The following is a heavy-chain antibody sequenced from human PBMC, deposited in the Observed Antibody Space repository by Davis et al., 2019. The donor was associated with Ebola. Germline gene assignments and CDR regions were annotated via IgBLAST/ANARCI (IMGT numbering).Heavy chain of an antibody. CDR1: GGPFTGYY. J-gene: IGHJ3*02. V-gene: IGHV4-34*01. Sequence: MPSETLSLTCGVLGGPFTGYYWSWVRQPPGQGLEWIAEIDHSGTTNYNSSLKSRVTISVDTSKMQFSLQLISVTAADTAVYYCAFVGVNTKGDARDIWGQGTKVIVSS. CDR3: AFVGVNTKGDARDI. CDR2: IDHSGTT. D-gene: IGHD3-16*01.